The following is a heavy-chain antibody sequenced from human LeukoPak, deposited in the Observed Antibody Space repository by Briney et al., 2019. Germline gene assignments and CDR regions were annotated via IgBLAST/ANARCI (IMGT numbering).Heavy chain of an antibody. CDR1: GFTFSSYG. CDR2: LWYDGSNE. Sequence: GGSLRLSCAASGFTFSSYGMHWVRQAPGKGLEWVTFLWYDGSNEYYADSVKGRFTISRDNSKNTLYLQMNTLRAEDTAVYYCARDLGYFDYWGQGTLVTVSS. J-gene: IGHJ4*02. CDR3: ARDLGYFDY. V-gene: IGHV3-33*01.